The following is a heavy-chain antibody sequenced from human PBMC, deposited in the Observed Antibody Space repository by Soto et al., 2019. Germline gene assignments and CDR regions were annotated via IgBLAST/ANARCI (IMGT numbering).Heavy chain of an antibody. D-gene: IGHD3-22*01. J-gene: IGHJ5*02. CDR1: GDSINTDYY. Sequence: SETLSLTCTVSGDSINTDYYWGWIRQHPGKGLEWIGHIYYSGGTFYSPSLKSRLALSVDTSKNQFSLRLSAVTAADTAVYYCARDTAAKYSDSHSYYPHFGPWGQGTLVTV. CDR2: IYYSGGT. V-gene: IGHV4-30-4*01. CDR3: ARDTAAKYSDSHSYYPHFGP.